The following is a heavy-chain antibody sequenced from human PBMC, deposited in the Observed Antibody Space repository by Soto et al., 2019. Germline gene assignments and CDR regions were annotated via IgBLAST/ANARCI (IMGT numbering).Heavy chain of an antibody. V-gene: IGHV3-23*01. CDR1: GFTFSSYA. J-gene: IGHJ6*02. CDR3: AFTLSGSYLPPGGAYGMDV. Sequence: GGSLRLSCAASGFTFSSYAMTWVRQAPGKGLEWVSIISGSGGSTYYADSVKGRFTISRDDSKNTLFLQMNSLRAEDTAVYYCAFTLSGSYLPPGGAYGMDVWGQGTTVTVSS. D-gene: IGHD1-26*01. CDR2: ISGSGGST.